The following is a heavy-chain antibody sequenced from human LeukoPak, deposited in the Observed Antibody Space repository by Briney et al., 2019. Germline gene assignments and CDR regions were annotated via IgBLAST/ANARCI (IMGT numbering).Heavy chain of an antibody. CDR3: AELGITMIGGV. V-gene: IGHV3-48*03. Sequence: GGSLRLSCAASGFTFSSYEMNWVRQAPGKGLEWVSYISSSGSTIYYADSVKGRFTISRDNAKNSLYLQMNSLRAEDTALYYCAELGITMIGGVWGKGTTVTISS. CDR2: ISSSGSTI. CDR1: GFTFSSYE. J-gene: IGHJ6*04. D-gene: IGHD3-10*02.